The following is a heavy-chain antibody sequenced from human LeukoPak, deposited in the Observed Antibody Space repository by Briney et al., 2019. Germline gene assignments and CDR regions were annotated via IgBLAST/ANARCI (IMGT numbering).Heavy chain of an antibody. CDR2: ISPDGSTT. CDR1: GFTFSRYW. Sequence: PGGSLRLSCAASGFTFSRYWMHWVRQAPGKGLMWVSRISPDGSTTLYADSVKGRFTMSRDSAKNSLYLQMNSLRDEDTAVYYCARDLPDYWGQGTLVTVSS. J-gene: IGHJ4*02. CDR3: ARDLPDY. V-gene: IGHV3-74*03.